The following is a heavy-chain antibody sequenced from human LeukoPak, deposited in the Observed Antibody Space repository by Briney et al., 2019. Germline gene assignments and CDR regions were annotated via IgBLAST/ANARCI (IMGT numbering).Heavy chain of an antibody. CDR1: GFSIGNYG. V-gene: IGHV3-30*03. J-gene: IGHJ5*02. Sequence: PGTSLRLSCGVSGFSIGNYGMHWIRQAPDKGLEWVAMISHDGGAKYYGDSVKGRLTISRDNSDNTLYLQMNSLRVEDTAVYYCARDWGSSGRYNWFDPWGQGILVTVSS. D-gene: IGHD3-16*01. CDR3: ARDWGSSGRYNWFDP. CDR2: ISHDGGAK.